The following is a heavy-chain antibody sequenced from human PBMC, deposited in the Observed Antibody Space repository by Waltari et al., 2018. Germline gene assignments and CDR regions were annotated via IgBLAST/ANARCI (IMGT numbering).Heavy chain of an antibody. CDR3: ARDRRHVTRLSTRGAHFYYMDV. Sequence: QVKLVQSGAEVKRPGASVTVSCEIFGYNLIDHYLQWVRQAPGQGPEWVGWINPESGATLYTGKREGRCTLTRETSISTVFLELSRLRYDDTAIYYCARDRRHVTRLSTRGAHFYYMDVWGKGTTVTVSS. CDR2: INPESGAT. J-gene: IGHJ6*03. CDR1: GYNLIDHY. V-gene: IGHV1-2*02. D-gene: IGHD3-10*01.